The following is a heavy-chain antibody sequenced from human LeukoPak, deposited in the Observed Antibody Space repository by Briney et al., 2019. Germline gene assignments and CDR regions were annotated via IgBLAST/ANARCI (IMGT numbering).Heavy chain of an antibody. CDR2: IKQDGSEK. D-gene: IGHD3-22*01. Sequence: GGSLRLSCAASGFTFSVYWMSWVRRAPGKGLEWVANIKQDGSEKYYVDSVKGRFTISRDNAKNSLYLQMNSLRAEDTAVYYCARKYSYDSSAYYYLSWGQGTLVTVSS. CDR1: GFTFSVYW. J-gene: IGHJ4*02. CDR3: ARKYSYDSSAYYYLS. V-gene: IGHV3-7*04.